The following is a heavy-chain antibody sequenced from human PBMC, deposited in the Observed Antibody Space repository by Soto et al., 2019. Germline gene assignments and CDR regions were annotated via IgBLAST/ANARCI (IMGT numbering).Heavy chain of an antibody. D-gene: IGHD3-3*01. CDR2: ISGSGGST. V-gene: IGHV3-23*01. CDR1: GFTFSSYA. Sequence: GGSLRLSCAASGFTFSSYAMSWVRQAPGKGLKWVSAISGSGGSTYYADSVKGRFTISRDNSKNTLYLQMNSLRAEDTAVYYCAKKPGHVFWGGYSYYYYGMDVWGQGTTVTVSS. CDR3: AKKPGHVFWGGYSYYYYGMDV. J-gene: IGHJ6*02.